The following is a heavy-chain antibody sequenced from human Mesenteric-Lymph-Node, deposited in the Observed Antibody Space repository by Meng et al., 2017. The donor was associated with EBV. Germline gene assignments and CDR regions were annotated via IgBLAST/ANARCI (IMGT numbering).Heavy chain of an antibody. V-gene: IGHV4-30-4*01. CDR2: IYHSGST. Sequence: HVQPQGSGPGLVKPSQTLSLTCAVSGVSISNCGYYWSWIRQPPGKGLEWIGYIYHSGSTYYNPSLESRVTISLDTSKNQFPLKLSSVTAADTAVYYCAYCSGGNCYSFDYWGQGTLVTVSS. CDR1: GVSISNCGYY. D-gene: IGHD2-15*01. J-gene: IGHJ4*02. CDR3: AYCSGGNCYSFDY.